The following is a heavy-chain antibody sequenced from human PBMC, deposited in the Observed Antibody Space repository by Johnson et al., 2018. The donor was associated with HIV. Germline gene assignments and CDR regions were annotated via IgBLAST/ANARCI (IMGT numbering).Heavy chain of an antibody. D-gene: IGHD4-17*01. Sequence: QMLLVESGGGVVQPGRSLRLSCAASGFTFSSYPMHWVRQAPGKGLEWVAVISYDGSNKYYADSVKGRFTISRDNSKNTLCLQMNSLRAEDTAVYYCAEVGGSHAYGDYLGAFDIWGQGTMVTVSS. CDR3: AEVGGSHAYGDYLGAFDI. CDR1: GFTFSSYP. J-gene: IGHJ3*02. CDR2: ISYDGSNK. V-gene: IGHV3-30*04.